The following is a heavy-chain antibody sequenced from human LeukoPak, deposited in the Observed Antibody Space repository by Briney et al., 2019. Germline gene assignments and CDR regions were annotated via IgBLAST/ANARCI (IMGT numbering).Heavy chain of an antibody. V-gene: IGHV3-23*01. CDR2: ITRAGSP. CDR1: GFPFSETA. J-gene: IGHJ4*02. D-gene: IGHD3-22*01. CDR3: AKEHLKYANDNRGSFDY. Sequence: GGSLRLSCVASGFPFSETAMTWVRQAPGKGLEWLSVITRAGSPYYADSVKGRFTISRDNARNTVYLQLNSLRNEDTALYYCAKEHLKYANDNRGSFDYWGQGTLVTVPS.